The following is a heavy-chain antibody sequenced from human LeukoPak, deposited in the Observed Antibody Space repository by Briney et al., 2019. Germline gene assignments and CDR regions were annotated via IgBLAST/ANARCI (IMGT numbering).Heavy chain of an antibody. CDR2: ISGRSGYI. D-gene: IGHD2-2*01. CDR3: ARGPFSSPGGMDV. J-gene: IGHJ6*02. V-gene: IGHV3-21*01. CDR1: GFTFSTYS. Sequence: GGSLRLSCAASGFTFSTYSMNWVRQAPGKGLEWGSSISGRSGYIYYADSVKGRFTVSRDNAKNSLYLQMNSLRDEDTAVYYCARGPFSSPGGMDVWGQGTTVTVSS.